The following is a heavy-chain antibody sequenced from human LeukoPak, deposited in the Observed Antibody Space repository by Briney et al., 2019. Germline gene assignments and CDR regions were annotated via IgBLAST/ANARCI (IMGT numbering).Heavy chain of an antibody. V-gene: IGHV3-21*01. J-gene: IGHJ5*01. D-gene: IGHD3-10*01. CDR2: ISSSSTYI. CDR1: GFTFSSYS. Sequence: GGSLRLSCAASGFTFSSYSMNWVRQAPGKGLEWVSFISSSSTYIYYADSVKGGFTISRDDAKNSLYLQMRSLRADDTAVYYCARDRVVSGRFGEVASWGQGTLVTVSS. CDR3: ARDRVVSGRFGEVAS.